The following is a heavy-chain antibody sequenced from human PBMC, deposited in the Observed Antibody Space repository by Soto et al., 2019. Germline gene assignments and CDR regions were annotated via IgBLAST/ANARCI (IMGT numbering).Heavy chain of an antibody. CDR2: LYNDERT. J-gene: IGHJ4*02. V-gene: IGHV4-4*07. Sequence: ILSLTCTVSGDSVSSHYWSWIRQPAGKGLEWLGRLYNDERTNYNPSLKSRVTMSMDTSKNQFSLKLTSVTAADSAVYFCAREPLAHSYFDFWGQGILVTVSS. CDR3: AREPLAHSYFDF. CDR1: GDSVSSHY.